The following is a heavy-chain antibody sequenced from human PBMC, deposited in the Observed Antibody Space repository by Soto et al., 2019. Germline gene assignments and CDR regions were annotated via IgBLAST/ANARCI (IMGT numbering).Heavy chain of an antibody. J-gene: IGHJ6*02. V-gene: IGHV3-30*03. CDR1: GFTFNSYG. CDR3: ARTRSAWSDFHYYSLDV. D-gene: IGHD1-26*01. CDR2: ISYDSTKT. Sequence: QVQLVESGGGVVQPGRSLRLSCAASGFTFNSYGMHWVRQGPGNGLEWVAFISYDSTKTYYADSVKGRFTISRDNSNSALYVQMNSLTGEDTAVYYCARTRSAWSDFHYYSLDVWGQGDHGHRLL.